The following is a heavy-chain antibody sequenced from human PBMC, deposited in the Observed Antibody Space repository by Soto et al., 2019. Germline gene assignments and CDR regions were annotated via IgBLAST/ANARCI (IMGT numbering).Heavy chain of an antibody. V-gene: IGHV4-31*03. J-gene: IGHJ4*02. CDR2: IYYSGST. CDR3: TRSAVRPSGGLIGPFDY. CDR1: GGSISSGGYY. D-gene: IGHD3-16*02. Sequence: SETLSLTCTVSGGSISSGGYYWSWIRQHPGKGLEWIGYIYYSGSTYYNPSLKSRVTISVDTSKNQFSLKLSSVTAADTAVYYCTRSAVRPSGGLIGPFDYWGQGTLVTVSS.